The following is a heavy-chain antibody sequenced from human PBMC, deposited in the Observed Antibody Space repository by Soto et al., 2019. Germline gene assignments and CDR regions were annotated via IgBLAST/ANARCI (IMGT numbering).Heavy chain of an antibody. Sequence: GGSLRLSCAASGFTFSSYGMHWVRQAPGKELEWVAVISYDGSNKYYADSVKGRFTISRDNSKNTLYLQMNSLRAEDTAVYYCAKGGGLYSGYDSGVHQYYYYYMDVWGKGTTVTVSS. J-gene: IGHJ6*03. CDR3: AKGGGLYSGYDSGVHQYYYYYMDV. CDR2: ISYDGSNK. D-gene: IGHD5-12*01. CDR1: GFTFSSYG. V-gene: IGHV3-30*18.